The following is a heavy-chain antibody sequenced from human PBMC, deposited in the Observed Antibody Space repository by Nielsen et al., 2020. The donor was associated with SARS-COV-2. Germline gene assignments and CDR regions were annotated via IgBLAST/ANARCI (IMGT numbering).Heavy chain of an antibody. D-gene: IGHD6-19*01. Sequence: SETLSLTCAVSGGSISSSNWWSWVRQPPGKGLEWIGKIYHSGSTNYNPSLKSRVTISVDKSKNQFSLKLSSVTAADTAVYYCARDGAVAGSGSNWFDPWGQGTLVTVSS. V-gene: IGHV4-4*02. CDR1: GGSISSSNW. CDR2: IYHSGST. J-gene: IGHJ5*02. CDR3: ARDGAVAGSGSNWFDP.